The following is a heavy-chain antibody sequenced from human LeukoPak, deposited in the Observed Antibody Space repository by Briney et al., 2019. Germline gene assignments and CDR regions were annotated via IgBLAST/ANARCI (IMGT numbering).Heavy chain of an antibody. Sequence: PGGSLRLSCAASGFTFNSYAMSWVRQAPGKGLEWVSLIYSGGTTYYADSVKGRFTISRDNSKNTLYLQMSSLRAEDTAVYYCGRGDGTSYGLAYWGQGTLVTVSS. CDR3: GRGDGTSYGLAY. CDR1: GFTFNSYA. CDR2: IYSGGTT. V-gene: IGHV3-53*01. J-gene: IGHJ4*02. D-gene: IGHD5-18*01.